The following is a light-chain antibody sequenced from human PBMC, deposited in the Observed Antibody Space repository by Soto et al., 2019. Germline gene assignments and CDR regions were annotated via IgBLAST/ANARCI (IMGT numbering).Light chain of an antibody. V-gene: IGKV1-5*03. CDR2: KAS. CDR3: QQYNSYVT. Sequence: DIQMTQSPSTLSASVGDRVTITCRASQSISSWLAWYQQKPGKAPKLLIYKASSLESGVPSRFSGSGSGTEFTLTISSLQPDDFATYYCQQYNSYVTAGGGTKVEIK. J-gene: IGKJ4*01. CDR1: QSISSW.